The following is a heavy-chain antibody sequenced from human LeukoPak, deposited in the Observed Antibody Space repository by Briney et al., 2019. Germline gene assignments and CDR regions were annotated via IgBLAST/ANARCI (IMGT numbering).Heavy chain of an antibody. V-gene: IGHV3-66*01. CDR3: ARDPRPTYYYAMDV. Sequence: PGGSLRLSCAASGFTFSSYSMNWVRQAPGKGLEWVSVIYSDGSTSYADSVKGRFTISRDNAENTLYLQVNSLRVEDTAVYYCARDPRPTYYYAMDVWGQGTTVTVSS. CDR1: GFTFSSYS. J-gene: IGHJ6*02. CDR2: IYSDGST. D-gene: IGHD6-6*01.